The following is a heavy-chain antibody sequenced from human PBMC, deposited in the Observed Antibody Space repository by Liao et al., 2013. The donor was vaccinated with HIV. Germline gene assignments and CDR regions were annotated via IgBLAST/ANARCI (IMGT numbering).Heavy chain of an antibody. V-gene: IGHV4-4*07. D-gene: IGHD5-18*01. CDR1: FGSISSFY. J-gene: IGHJ4*02. CDR3: ARGAFVYGYGNSFDY. CDR2: ISGSGST. Sequence: QVQLQESGPRLVKPSETLSLTCSVSFGSISSFYWSWIRQPAGKGLEWIGRISGSGSTNSNPSLERRVTMSIDTSKNQFSLNLNSVTAADTAVYYCARGAFVYGYGNSFDYWGQGTLVTVSS.